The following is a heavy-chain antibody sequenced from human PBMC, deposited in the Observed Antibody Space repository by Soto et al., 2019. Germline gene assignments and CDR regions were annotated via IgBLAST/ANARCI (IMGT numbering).Heavy chain of an antibody. J-gene: IGHJ4*02. Sequence: QVQLVESGGGVVQPGRSLRLSCAASGFTFSSYGMHWVRQAPGKGLDWVAVISYDGSNKYYADSVKGRFTISRDNSKNTLYLQMNSLRAEDTAVYYCAKGRQGIVGEFDYWGQGTLVTVSS. CDR3: AKGRQGIVGEFDY. V-gene: IGHV3-30*18. CDR2: ISYDGSNK. CDR1: GFTFSSYG. D-gene: IGHD3-10*01.